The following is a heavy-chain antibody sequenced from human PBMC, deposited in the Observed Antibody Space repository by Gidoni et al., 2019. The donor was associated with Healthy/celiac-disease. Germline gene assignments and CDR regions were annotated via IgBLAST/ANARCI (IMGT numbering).Heavy chain of an antibody. V-gene: IGHV3-30*01. CDR2: ISYDGSNK. D-gene: IGHD4-17*01. CDR3: ARVPDYGGNSKAFDI. J-gene: IGHJ3*02. Sequence: APGKGLEWVAVISYDGSNKYYADSVKGRFTISRDNSKNTLYLQMNSLRAEDTAVYYCARVPDYGGNSKAFDIWGQGTMVTVSS.